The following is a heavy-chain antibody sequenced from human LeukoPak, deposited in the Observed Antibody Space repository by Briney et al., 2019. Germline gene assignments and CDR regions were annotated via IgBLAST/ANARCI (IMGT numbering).Heavy chain of an antibody. V-gene: IGHV3-30-3*01. D-gene: IGHD3-22*01. CDR3: AEPYYYDSSGIDY. CDR2: ISYDGSNK. J-gene: IGHJ4*02. Sequence: GGSLRLSCAASGFSFSSYAMHWVRQAPGKGLEWVAVISYDGSNKYYADSVKGRFTISRDNSKNTLYLQMNSLRAEDTAVYYCAEPYYYDSSGIDYWGQGTLVTVSS. CDR1: GFSFSSYA.